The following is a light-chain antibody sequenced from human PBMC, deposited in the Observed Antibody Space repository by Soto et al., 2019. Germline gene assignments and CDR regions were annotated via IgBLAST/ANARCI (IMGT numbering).Light chain of an antibody. J-gene: IGKJ4*01. V-gene: IGKV1D-12*01. CDR2: SAT. Sequence: DIQMTQSPSSVSASIGDRVVITCRADQGISASLAWYQQKPGKAPKLLIYSATRLLSGVPSRFSGSGSGTDFTLTISGRQPEDFATYYFQQADSFPLTFGGGTTVEI. CDR3: QQADSFPLT. CDR1: QGISAS.